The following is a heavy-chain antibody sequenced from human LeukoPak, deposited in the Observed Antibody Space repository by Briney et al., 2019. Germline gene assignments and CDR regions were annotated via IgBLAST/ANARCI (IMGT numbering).Heavy chain of an antibody. CDR1: GYTFTSYY. D-gene: IGHD1-1*01. V-gene: IGHV1-2*02. Sequence: ASVKVSCKASGYTFTSYYMHWVRQAPGQGLEWMGWINPNSGGTNYAQKFQGRVTMTRDTSISTAYMELSRLRSDDTAVYYCARDFTTGSIAVDYWGQGTLVTVSS. J-gene: IGHJ4*02. CDR2: INPNSGGT. CDR3: ARDFTTGSIAVDY.